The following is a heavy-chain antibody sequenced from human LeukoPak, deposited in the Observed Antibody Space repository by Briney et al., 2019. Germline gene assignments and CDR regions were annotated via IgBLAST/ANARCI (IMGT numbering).Heavy chain of an antibody. CDR1: GYTLTELS. CDR2: FDPEDGET. Sequence: GASVKVSCKVSGYTLTELSMHWVRQAPGKGLEWMGGFDPEDGETIYAQKFQGRVTMTEDTSTDTAYMELSSLRSEDTAVYYCATAAIFGVVTNYYFDYWGQGTLVTVSS. D-gene: IGHD3-3*01. J-gene: IGHJ4*02. CDR3: ATAAIFGVVTNYYFDY. V-gene: IGHV1-24*01.